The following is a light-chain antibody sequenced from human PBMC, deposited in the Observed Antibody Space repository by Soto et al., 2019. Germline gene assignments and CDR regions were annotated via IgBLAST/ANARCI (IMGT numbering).Light chain of an antibody. CDR1: QGISSW. V-gene: IGKV1-12*02. CDR3: QHANSFPFT. Sequence: DIQMTQSPSSVSASVGDRVTITCRARQGISSWLAWYQQKPGQAPKLLIYAAYSLQSGVPSRFSGSGSGTDFTLTLSSRQPEDFASYYSQHANSFPFTFGPGTKVDI. J-gene: IGKJ3*01. CDR2: AAY.